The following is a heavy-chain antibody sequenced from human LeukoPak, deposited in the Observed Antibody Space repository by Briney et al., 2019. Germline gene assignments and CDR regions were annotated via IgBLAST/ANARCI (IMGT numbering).Heavy chain of an antibody. D-gene: IGHD5-18*01. Sequence: GGSLRLSCAASGFTFDDYAMHWVRQAPGKGLEWVSLISGDGGSTYYADSVKGRFTISRDNAKNSLYLQMNSLRAEDTAVYYCARDQTLDTAMKFDYWGQGNPFTVSS. CDR3: ARDQTLDTAMKFDY. V-gene: IGHV3-43*02. CDR2: ISGDGGST. CDR1: GFTFDDYA. J-gene: IGHJ4*02.